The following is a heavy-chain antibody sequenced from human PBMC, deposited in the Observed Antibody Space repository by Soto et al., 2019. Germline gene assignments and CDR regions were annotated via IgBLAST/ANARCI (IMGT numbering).Heavy chain of an antibody. J-gene: IGHJ6*02. Sequence: ASVKVSCKASGYRFNTYGISWVRQAPGQGLEWMGRISSYNVDTNYAEKFEDRLTMTTDTSTNTAYMELKSLRSDDTAVYFCGGGTGKIIGGLGVWGQGTSVTVSS. CDR2: ISSYNVDT. CDR1: GYRFNTYG. CDR3: GGGTGKIIGGLGV. V-gene: IGHV1-18*01. D-gene: IGHD2-15*01.